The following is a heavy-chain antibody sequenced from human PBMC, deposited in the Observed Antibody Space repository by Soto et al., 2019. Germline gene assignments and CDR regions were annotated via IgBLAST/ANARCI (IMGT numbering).Heavy chain of an antibody. D-gene: IGHD1-26*01. CDR2: ISGSGFST. Sequence: LRLSCTASGFSFTSYAMSWVRQAPGKGLKWVSAISGSGFSTYYADSVKGRFTISRDNSKNTVYLQMNSLRVEDTAVYYCAKDEWGDWFDPWGQGTLVTVSS. CDR1: GFSFTSYA. CDR3: AKDEWGDWFDP. J-gene: IGHJ5*02. V-gene: IGHV3-23*01.